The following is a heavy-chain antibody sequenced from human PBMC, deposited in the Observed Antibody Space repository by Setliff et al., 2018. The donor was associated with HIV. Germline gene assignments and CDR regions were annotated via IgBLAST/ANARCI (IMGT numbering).Heavy chain of an antibody. D-gene: IGHD6-19*01. V-gene: IGHV1-69*13. Sequence: SVKVSCKASGGTFSSYAISWVRQAPGQGLEWMGGIIPIFGTANYAQKFQGRVTITADESTSTDYMELSSLSSEDTAVDYCAREGSSGWYRTGKLAYGMDVWGQGTTVTVSS. J-gene: IGHJ6*02. CDR1: GGTFSSYA. CDR3: AREGSSGWYRTGKLAYGMDV. CDR2: IIPIFGTA.